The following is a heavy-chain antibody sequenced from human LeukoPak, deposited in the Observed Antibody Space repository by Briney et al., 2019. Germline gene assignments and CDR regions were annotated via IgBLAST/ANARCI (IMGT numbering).Heavy chain of an antibody. CDR2: ISWNSGSI. CDR1: GFTFDDYA. V-gene: IGHV3-9*01. Sequence: PGGSLRLSCAASGFTFDDYAMHWVRQAPGKGLEWVSGISWNSGSIGYADSVKGRFTISRDNAKNSLYLRMNSLRAEDTALYYCAKDSIKGAFDIWGQGTMVTVSS. CDR3: AKDSIKGAFDI. J-gene: IGHJ3*02.